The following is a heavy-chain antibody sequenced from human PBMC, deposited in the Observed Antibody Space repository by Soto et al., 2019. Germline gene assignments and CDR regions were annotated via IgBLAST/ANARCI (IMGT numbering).Heavy chain of an antibody. Sequence: QVQLVQSGAEVKKPGSSVKVSCKASGGTFSSYTISWVRQAPGQGLEWMGRIIPILGIANYAQKFQGRVTITADKSTSTAYMELSSLRSEDTAVYYYARELTYSSGWFDYWGQGTLVTVSS. CDR1: GGTFSSYT. CDR3: ARELTYSSGWFDY. J-gene: IGHJ5*01. D-gene: IGHD6-19*01. CDR2: IIPILGIA. V-gene: IGHV1-69*08.